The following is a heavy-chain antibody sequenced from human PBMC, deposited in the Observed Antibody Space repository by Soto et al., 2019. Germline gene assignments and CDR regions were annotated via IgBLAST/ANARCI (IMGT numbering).Heavy chain of an antibody. Sequence: SETLSLTCTVSGGSISSSSYYWGWIRQPPGKGLEWIGSIYYSGSTYYNPSLKSRVTISVDTSKNQFSLKLSSVTAAEPAVYYCARLLSTDDSDYSGMDVWGQGTTVTVSS. CDR2: IYYSGST. CDR1: GGSISSSSYY. V-gene: IGHV4-39*01. CDR3: ARLLSTDDSDYSGMDV. J-gene: IGHJ6*02. D-gene: IGHD4-17*01.